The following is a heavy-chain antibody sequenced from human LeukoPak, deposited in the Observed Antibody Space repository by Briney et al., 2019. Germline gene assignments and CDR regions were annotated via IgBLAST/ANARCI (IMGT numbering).Heavy chain of an antibody. CDR2: ISAYNGNT. Sequence: ASVKVSCKASGGTFSSYAISWVRQAPGQGLEWMGWISAYNGNTNYAQKLQGRVTMTTDTSTSTAYMELRSLRSDDTAVYYCARDRPTGRKVSDYYYYGMDVWGQGTTVTVSS. CDR3: ARDRPTGRKVSDYYYYGMDV. CDR1: GGTFSSYA. D-gene: IGHD1-1*01. J-gene: IGHJ6*02. V-gene: IGHV1-18*01.